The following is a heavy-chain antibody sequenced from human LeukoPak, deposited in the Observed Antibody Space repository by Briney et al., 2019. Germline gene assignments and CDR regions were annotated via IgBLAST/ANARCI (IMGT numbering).Heavy chain of an antibody. CDR3: ARDGWLNSGSYYFDY. CDR2: IIPSGGST. V-gene: IGHV1-46*01. Sequence: GASVKVSCKASGYTFTSYYMHWVRQAPGQGLEWMGLIIPSGGSTSYAQKFQGRLTMTRDTSTSTVYMELSSLRSEDTAVYYCARDGWLNSGSYYFDYWGQGTLVTVSS. CDR1: GYTFTSYY. D-gene: IGHD1-26*01. J-gene: IGHJ4*02.